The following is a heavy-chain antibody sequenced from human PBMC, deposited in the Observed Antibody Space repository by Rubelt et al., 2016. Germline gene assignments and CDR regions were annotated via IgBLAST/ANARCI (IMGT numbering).Heavy chain of an antibody. CDR2: ITSSSGTI. J-gene: IGHJ5*02. CDR3: ASDLPTGQLRYTWFDP. CDR1: GFTFSRYA. Sequence: VQLVESGGGVVQPGGSLRLSCAASGFTFSRYAIHWVRQAPGKGLEWVSYITSSSGTIYYADSVKARFTISRDNAKNSLYLQMNSLRAEDTAVYYCASDLPTGQLRYTWFDPWGQGTLVTVSS. V-gene: IGHV3-48*01. D-gene: IGHD2-2*01.